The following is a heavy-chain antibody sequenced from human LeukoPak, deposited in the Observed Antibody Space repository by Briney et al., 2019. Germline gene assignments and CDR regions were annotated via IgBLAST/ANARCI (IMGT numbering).Heavy chain of an antibody. J-gene: IGHJ4*02. CDR2: IHTSGST. V-gene: IGHV4-4*07. Sequence: SETLSLTCIVSGGSISSYYWSWIRQPAGKGLEWIGQIHTSGSTNYNPSLKSRVAMSVDTSKNQFSLELSSVTAADTAVYYCAGRAQTTGWSFDYWGQGAWSPSPQ. CDR3: AGRAQTTGWSFDY. D-gene: IGHD6-19*01. CDR1: GGSISSYY.